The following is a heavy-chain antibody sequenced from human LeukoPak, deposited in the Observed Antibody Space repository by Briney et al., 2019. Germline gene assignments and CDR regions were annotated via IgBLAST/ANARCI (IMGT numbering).Heavy chain of an antibody. Sequence: PGGSLRLSCAASGFIFSNYGIHWVRQAPGRGLEWVSLISYDGSIKYYADFVKGRSIISRDNSKNTLSLQMSSLRPEDTAVYYCAREELISDGDAFDIWGQGTMVTVSS. D-gene: IGHD3-16*01. CDR3: AREELISDGDAFDI. CDR2: ISYDGSIK. CDR1: GFIFSNYG. J-gene: IGHJ3*02. V-gene: IGHV3-30*03.